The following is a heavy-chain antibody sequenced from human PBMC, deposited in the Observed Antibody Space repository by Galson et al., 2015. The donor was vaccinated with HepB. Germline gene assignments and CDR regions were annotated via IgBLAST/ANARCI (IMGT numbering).Heavy chain of an antibody. Sequence: ETLSLTCAVYGGSFSGYYWSWIRQPPGKGLEWIGEINHSGSTNYNPSLKSRVTISVDTSKNQFSLKLSSVTAADTAVYYCARGADRITMVRGVNPHFDYWGQGTLVTVSS. CDR1: GGSFSGYY. CDR2: INHSGST. D-gene: IGHD3-10*01. CDR3: ARGADRITMVRGVNPHFDY. V-gene: IGHV4-34*01. J-gene: IGHJ4*02.